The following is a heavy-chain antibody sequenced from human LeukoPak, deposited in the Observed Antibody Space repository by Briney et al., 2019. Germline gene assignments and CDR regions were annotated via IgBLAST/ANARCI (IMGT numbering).Heavy chain of an antibody. CDR3: ARVDTAMVTTLGYFDY. D-gene: IGHD5-18*01. Sequence: GESLKISCKGSGYSSTSYWIGWVRQMPGKGLECMGIIYPGDSDTRYSPSFQGQVTISADRSISTAYLQWSSLKASDTAMYYCARVDTAMVTTLGYFDYWGQGTLVTVSS. CDR1: GYSSTSYW. V-gene: IGHV5-51*01. J-gene: IGHJ4*02. CDR2: IYPGDSDT.